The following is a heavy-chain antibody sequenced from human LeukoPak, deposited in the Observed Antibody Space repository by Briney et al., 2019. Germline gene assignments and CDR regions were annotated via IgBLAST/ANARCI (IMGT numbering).Heavy chain of an antibody. J-gene: IGHJ6*03. CDR1: GYTFTGYY. Sequence: ASVKVSCKASGYTFTGYYMHWVRQAPGQGLEWMGWINPNSGGTNYAQKFQGRVTMTGDTSISTAYMELSRLRSDDTAVYYRASPLSPRRLLYSYYYMDVWSKGTTVTVSS. CDR2: INPNSGGT. V-gene: IGHV1-2*02. D-gene: IGHD2-2*02. CDR3: ASPLSPRRLLYSYYYMDV.